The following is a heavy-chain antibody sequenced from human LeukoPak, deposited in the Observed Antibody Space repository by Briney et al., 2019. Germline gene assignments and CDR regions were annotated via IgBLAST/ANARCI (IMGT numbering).Heavy chain of an antibody. J-gene: IGHJ4*02. CDR1: GFTFSSYA. V-gene: IGHV3-21*01. CDR3: ARDKRYFDWSIPPNREDYFDY. D-gene: IGHD3-9*01. Sequence: GGSLRLSCAASGFTFSSYAMSWVRQAPGKGLEWVSSISSSSSYIYYADSVKGRFTISRDNAKNSLYLQMNSLRVEDTAVYYCARDKRYFDWSIPPNREDYFDYWGQGTLVTVSS. CDR2: ISSSSSYI.